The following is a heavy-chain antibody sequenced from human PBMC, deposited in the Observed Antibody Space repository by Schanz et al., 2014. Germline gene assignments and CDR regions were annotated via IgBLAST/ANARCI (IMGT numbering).Heavy chain of an antibody. CDR3: ARGRGGNTGYEAADY. CDR2: INSNTGNP. D-gene: IGHD5-12*01. CDR1: GYTFTTYA. Sequence: QVQLVQSGSEFRKPGASVKVSCKASGYTFTTYALNWVRQAPGQGLEWMGWINSNTGNPTYAPAFTGRFVFSLDTSVSTAYLQIIGLQAEDSAVFYCARGRGGNTGYEAADYWGQGTLVTVSS. V-gene: IGHV7-4-1*02. J-gene: IGHJ4*02.